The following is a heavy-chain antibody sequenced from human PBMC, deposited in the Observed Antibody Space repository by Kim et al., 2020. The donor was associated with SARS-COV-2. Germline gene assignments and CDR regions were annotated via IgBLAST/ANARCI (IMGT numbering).Heavy chain of an antibody. D-gene: IGHD3-22*01. V-gene: IGHV4-39*01. CDR2: IYYSGKT. Sequence: SETLSLTCTVSGGSISSRSHYWGWIRQPPGKGLEWIGSIYYSGKTYYNPSLKSRVTISVDTSKNQFSLKLSSVTAADTAVYYCARLAYDDNSFWFDPWAREPWSPSPQ. CDR1: GGSISSRSHY. J-gene: IGHJ5*02. CDR3: ARLAYDDNSFWFDP.